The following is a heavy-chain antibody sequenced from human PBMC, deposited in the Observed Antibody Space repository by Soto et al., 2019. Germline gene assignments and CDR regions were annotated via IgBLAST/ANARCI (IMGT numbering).Heavy chain of an antibody. Sequence: QEQLVQSGAEVKQPGASVKVSCKASGDTFTGYYIHWVRQAPGQGLEWMGWINPKSGDTKYAQKFQGRVTVTRDTSISTAYMELSRLRADDTAVYYCARSSGGYSYNGMDVWGQGTTVTVSS. CDR2: INPKSGDT. V-gene: IGHV1-2*02. CDR3: ARSSGGYSYNGMDV. J-gene: IGHJ6*02. CDR1: GDTFTGYY. D-gene: IGHD1-26*01.